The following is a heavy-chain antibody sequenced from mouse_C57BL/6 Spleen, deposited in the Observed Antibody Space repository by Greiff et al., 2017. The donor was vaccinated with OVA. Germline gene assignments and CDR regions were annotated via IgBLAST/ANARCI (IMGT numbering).Heavy chain of an antibody. Sequence: VQLQQSGPELVKPGASVKIPCKASGYTFTDYNMDWVKQSHGKSLEWIGDINPNNGGTIYNQKFKGKATLTVDKSSSTAYMDLRSLTSEDTAVYYCAREADGYYGNYFDYWGQGTTLTVSS. J-gene: IGHJ2*01. CDR1: GYTFTDYN. V-gene: IGHV1-18*01. D-gene: IGHD2-3*01. CDR2: INPNNGGT. CDR3: AREADGYYGNYFDY.